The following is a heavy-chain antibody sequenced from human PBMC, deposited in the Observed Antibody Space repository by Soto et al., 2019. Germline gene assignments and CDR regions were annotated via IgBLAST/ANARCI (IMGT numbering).Heavy chain of an antibody. J-gene: IGHJ4*02. D-gene: IGHD6-6*01. CDR1: GFTFSSYA. CDR3: AKDLPFDSSSSSCSDY. CDR2: ISGSGGST. V-gene: IGHV3-23*01. Sequence: GGSLRLSCAASGFTFSSYAMSWVRQAPGKGLEWVSAISGSGGSTYYADSVKGRFTISRDNSKNTLYLQMNSLRAEDTAVYYCAKDLPFDSSSSSCSDYWGQGTLVTVSS.